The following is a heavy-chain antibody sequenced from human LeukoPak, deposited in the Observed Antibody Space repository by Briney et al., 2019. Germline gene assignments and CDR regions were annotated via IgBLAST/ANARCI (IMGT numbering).Heavy chain of an antibody. CDR1: GYTFTSYG. D-gene: IGHD2-2*01. Sequence: ASVKVSCKASGYTFTSYGISWVRQAPGQGLEWMGWISAYNGNTNYAQKFQGRVTITADESTSTAYMELSSLRSEDTAVYYCARDLLDIVVVPAATYYYYGMDVWGQGTTVTVSS. J-gene: IGHJ6*02. CDR3: ARDLLDIVVVPAATYYYYGMDV. CDR2: ISAYNGNT. V-gene: IGHV1-18*01.